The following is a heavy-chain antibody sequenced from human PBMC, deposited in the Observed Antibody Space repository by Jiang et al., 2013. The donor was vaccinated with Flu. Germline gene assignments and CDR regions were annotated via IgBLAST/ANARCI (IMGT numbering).Heavy chain of an antibody. Sequence: QLLESGGALVQPGGSLRLSCAASGFTFSSYSMNWVRQAPGKGLEWVSYISSTSRTIYYADSVKGRFTISRDNDENSLYLQMNSLTDEDTAIYYCARDEDSPMVRSFDHWGQGTLVTVSS. CDR3: ARDEDSPMVRSFDH. CDR1: GFTFSSYS. J-gene: IGHJ4*02. V-gene: IGHV3-48*02. CDR2: ISSTSRTI. D-gene: IGHD5-18*01.